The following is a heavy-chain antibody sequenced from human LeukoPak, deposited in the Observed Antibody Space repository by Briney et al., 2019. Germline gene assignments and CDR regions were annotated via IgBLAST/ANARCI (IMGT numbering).Heavy chain of an antibody. Sequence: GGALRLSCAATGFTFSTYGMHWVRQAPGKGLEGVAFIRYDGSNKYYADSVKGGFTISRHNSKKTLYLQMNSLRAGDTAVYYCAKDPYGYSFGPVFDYWGQGTLVTVSS. CDR3: AKDPYGYSFGPVFDY. J-gene: IGHJ4*02. CDR1: GFTFSTYG. D-gene: IGHD5-18*01. V-gene: IGHV3-30*02. CDR2: IRYDGSNK.